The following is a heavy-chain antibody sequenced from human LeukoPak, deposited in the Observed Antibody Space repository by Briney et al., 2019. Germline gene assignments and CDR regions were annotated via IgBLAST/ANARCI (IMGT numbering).Heavy chain of an antibody. CDR2: IIPILGLG. J-gene: IGHJ4*02. CDR1: GCTFSSCA. D-gene: IGHD5-18*01. V-gene: IGHV1-69*04. Sequence: SVKVCCKASGCTFSSCAISWVRQAPGQGLVWMGRIIPILGLGNYAQKFQGRVTITADKSTSTAYMELSSMRSEDTAVYYCARIDSYALDYWGQGTLVTVSS. CDR3: ARIDSYALDY.